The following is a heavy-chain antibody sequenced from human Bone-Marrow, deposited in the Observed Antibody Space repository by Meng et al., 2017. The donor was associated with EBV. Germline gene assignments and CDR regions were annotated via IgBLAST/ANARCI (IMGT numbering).Heavy chain of an antibody. CDR1: GFIFSNYA. D-gene: IGHD3-22*01. J-gene: IGHJ4*02. Sequence: VQLVESGGGLVQPGGSLRLSCSASGFIFSNYALNWVRQSPGKGLEWVSAISSGGATTYYADSVKGRFTISRDNSKNTLFLQMNSLRAEDTAVYFCAKDYYYDSSGTYYDYWGRGSRSPSPQ. V-gene: IGHV3-23*04. CDR3: AKDYYYDSSGTYYDY. CDR2: ISSGGATT.